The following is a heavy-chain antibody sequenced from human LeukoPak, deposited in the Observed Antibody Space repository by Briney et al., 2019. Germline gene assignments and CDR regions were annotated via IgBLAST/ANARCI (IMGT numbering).Heavy chain of an antibody. D-gene: IGHD5-18*01. CDR1: GGSISSGSYY. J-gene: IGHJ5*02. Sequence: SETLSLTCTVSGGSISSGSYYWSWIRQPAGKGLEWIGRIYTSGSTNYNPSLKSRVTTSVDTSKNQFSLKLSSVTAADTAVYYCARARGYSYKLVFDPWGQGTLVTVSS. V-gene: IGHV4-61*02. CDR3: ARARGYSYKLVFDP. CDR2: IYTSGST.